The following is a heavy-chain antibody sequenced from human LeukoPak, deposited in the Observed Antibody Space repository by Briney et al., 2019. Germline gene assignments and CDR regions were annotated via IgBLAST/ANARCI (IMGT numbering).Heavy chain of an antibody. CDR3: ARDAPRLIAALDY. CDR2: ISGNAVAT. D-gene: IGHD6-13*01. V-gene: IGHV3-23*01. J-gene: IGHJ4*02. CDR1: GFTFSNSA. Sequence: GGSLRLSCAASGFTFSNSAMSWVRQAPGKGLAWVSGISGNAVATYYADSVKGRFTIYRDNSKNTVFLEMNSLRAEDTAVYYCARDAPRLIAALDYWGQGTLVTVSS.